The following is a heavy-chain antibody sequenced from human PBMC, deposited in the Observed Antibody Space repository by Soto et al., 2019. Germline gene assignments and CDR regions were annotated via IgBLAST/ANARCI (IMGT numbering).Heavy chain of an antibody. CDR1: GFSLSTSGVG. CDR3: APVYGGYDNVDY. Sequence: QITLKESGPTLVKPTQTLTLPCTLSGFSLSTSGVGVGWIRQPPGKALEWLALIYWDDDKRYSPSLKSRLTITKDTSKNQVVLTMTNMDPVDTATYYCAPVYGGYDNVDYWGQGTRVTVSS. D-gene: IGHD5-12*01. J-gene: IGHJ4*02. CDR2: IYWDDDK. V-gene: IGHV2-5*02.